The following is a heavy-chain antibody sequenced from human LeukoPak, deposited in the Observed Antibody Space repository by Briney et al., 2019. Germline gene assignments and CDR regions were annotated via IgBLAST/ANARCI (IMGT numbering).Heavy chain of an antibody. D-gene: IGHD5-24*01. V-gene: IGHV4-4*09. CDR3: ARQGRDGYIFDY. CDR2: IYTSGST. Sequence: SETLSLTCTVSGGSISSYYWSWIRQPPGKGLEWIGCIYTSGSTNYNPSLKSRVTISVDTSKNQFSLKLSSVTAADTAVYYCARQGRDGYIFDYWGQGTLVTVSS. J-gene: IGHJ4*02. CDR1: GGSISSYY.